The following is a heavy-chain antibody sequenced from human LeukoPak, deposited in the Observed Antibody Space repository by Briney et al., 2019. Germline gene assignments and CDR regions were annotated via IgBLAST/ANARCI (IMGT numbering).Heavy chain of an antibody. D-gene: IGHD3-16*01. CDR1: GYTFTTYA. J-gene: IGHJ5*02. CDR3: ARSEGGEQFLWWAPSVVWFDP. CDR2: INAGNGNT. Sequence: ASVKVSCKASGYTFTTYAIQWVRQAPGQRLEWMGWINAGNGNTKYSQNFQGRVTITRDTPASTAYMELSSLRSEDTAVYYCARSEGGEQFLWWAPSVVWFDPWGQGTLVTVSS. V-gene: IGHV1-3*01.